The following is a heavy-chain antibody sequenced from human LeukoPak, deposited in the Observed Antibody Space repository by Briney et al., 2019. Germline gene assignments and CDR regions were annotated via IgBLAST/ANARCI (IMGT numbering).Heavy chain of an antibody. CDR1: GFTFSSYS. CDR2: ISSSSSYI. J-gene: IGHJ3*02. D-gene: IGHD2/OR15-2a*01. Sequence: GGSLRLSCAASGFTFSSYSMNWVRQAPGKGLEWVSSISSSSSYIYYADSVKGRFTTSRDNAKNSLYLQMNSLRAEDTAVYYCARGNSRGLGAFDIWGQGTMVTVSS. CDR3: ARGNSRGLGAFDI. V-gene: IGHV3-21*01.